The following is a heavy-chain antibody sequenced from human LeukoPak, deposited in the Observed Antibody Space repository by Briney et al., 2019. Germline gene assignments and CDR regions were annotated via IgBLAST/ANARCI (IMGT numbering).Heavy chain of an antibody. CDR1: GFTFTDWW. CDR2: IKPDGSNK. V-gene: IGHV3-7*01. D-gene: IGHD6-13*01. Sequence: GGSLRLSCAASGFTFTDWWMTWVRHLPGKGLEWVANIKPDGSNKYYVDSVKGRFTISRDNAQNSLYPQMNSLRAEDTAVYYCARGGYSSSWYWVYWGQGTLVTVSS. J-gene: IGHJ4*02. CDR3: ARGGYSSSWYWVY.